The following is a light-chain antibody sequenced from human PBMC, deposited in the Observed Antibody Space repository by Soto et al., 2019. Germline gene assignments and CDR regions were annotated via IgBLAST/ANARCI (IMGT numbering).Light chain of an antibody. J-gene: IGLJ1*01. V-gene: IGLV1-47*01. Sequence: QSVLTQPPSASGTPGQRVTISCSGSSSNIGSNYVYWYQQLPGTAPKLLIYRNNQRPPGVPDRFSGSKSGTSASLAISGLRSEDEADYYCAAWDDSLSGFYVFGTGTKVTVL. CDR1: SSNIGSNY. CDR3: AAWDDSLSGFYV. CDR2: RNN.